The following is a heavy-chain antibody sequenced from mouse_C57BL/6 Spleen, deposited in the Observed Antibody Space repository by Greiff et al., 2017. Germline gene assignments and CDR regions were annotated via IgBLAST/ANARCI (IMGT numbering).Heavy chain of an antibody. Sequence: QVQLQQPGAELVKPGASVKMSCKASGYTFTSYWITWVKQRPGQGLEWIGDIYPGSGSTNYNEKFKSKATLTVDTSSSTAYMQLSSLTSEDSAVYYCARSDATDDGYYHNWYFDVWGTGTTVTVSS. J-gene: IGHJ1*03. CDR3: ARSDATDDGYYHNWYFDV. V-gene: IGHV1-55*01. CDR2: IYPGSGST. D-gene: IGHD2-3*01. CDR1: GYTFTSYW.